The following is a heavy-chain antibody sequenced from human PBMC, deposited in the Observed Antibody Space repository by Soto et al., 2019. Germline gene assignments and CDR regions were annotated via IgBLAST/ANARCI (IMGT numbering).Heavy chain of an antibody. D-gene: IGHD5-12*01. J-gene: IGHJ6*02. CDR2: ISTYNGDT. Sequence: QVQLVQSGAEVKKPGASVKVSGKVLGYTFPRPEFVWVRRPLGQGLEGMGWISTYNGDTNYAQTFQGRVTMTTDTSTSTVHMEVRSLRSDDTAVYYCAREGVAPYYYYGMDVWGQGTPVTVSS. V-gene: IGHV1-18*01. CDR1: GYTFPRPE. CDR3: AREGVAPYYYYGMDV.